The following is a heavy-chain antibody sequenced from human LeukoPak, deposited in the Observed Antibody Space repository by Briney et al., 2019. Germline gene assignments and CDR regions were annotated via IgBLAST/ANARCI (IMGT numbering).Heavy chain of an antibody. D-gene: IGHD4/OR15-4a*01. CDR2: INTNTGNP. Sequence: ASVKVSCKASGYRFTSYVIQWGRQAPGQWLEWMGWINTNTGNPTYAQGFTGRFVFSLDTSVSTAYLQISSPKADDTAMYYCARRDYGTHGYQTRWGQGTLVTVSS. CDR1: GYRFTSYV. J-gene: IGHJ4*02. V-gene: IGHV7-4-1*02. CDR3: ARRDYGTHGYQTR.